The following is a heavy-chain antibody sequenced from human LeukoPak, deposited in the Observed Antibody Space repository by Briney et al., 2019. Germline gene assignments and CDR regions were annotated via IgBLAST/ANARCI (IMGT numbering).Heavy chain of an antibody. D-gene: IGHD3-10*01. V-gene: IGHV4-39*07. CDR2: IYHSGST. CDR1: GGSISSSNYY. J-gene: IGHJ5*02. CDR3: ARGYYYGSGSYYIPQYNWFDP. Sequence: SETLSLTCTVSGGSISSSNYYWGWIRQPPGKGLEWIGSIYHSGSTYYNPSLKSRVTISVDTSKNQFSLKLSSVTAADTAVYYCARGYYYGSGSYYIPQYNWFDPWGQGTLVTVSS.